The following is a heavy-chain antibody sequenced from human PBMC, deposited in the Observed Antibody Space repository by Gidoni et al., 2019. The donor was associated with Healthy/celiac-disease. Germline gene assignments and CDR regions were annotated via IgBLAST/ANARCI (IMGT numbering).Heavy chain of an antibody. CDR2: ISSSSSYI. CDR1: GFTFSSYS. D-gene: IGHD5-12*01. CDR3: ASERFRDSGYGD. V-gene: IGHV3-21*01. J-gene: IGHJ4*02. Sequence: EVQLVESGGGLVKPGGSLRLSCAASGFTFSSYSMNWVRQAPGKGLEWVSSISSSSSYIYYADSVKGRFTISRDNAKNSLYLQMNSLRAEDTAVYYCASERFRDSGYGDWGQGTLVTVSS.